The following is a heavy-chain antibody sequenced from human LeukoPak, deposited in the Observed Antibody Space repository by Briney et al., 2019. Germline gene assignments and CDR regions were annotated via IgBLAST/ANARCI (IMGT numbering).Heavy chain of an antibody. D-gene: IGHD3-10*01. CDR3: ARRSTVIRGVLEEAFDY. CDR2: IYPGDSET. CDR1: GNNFNNHF. V-gene: IGHV5-51*01. Sequence: GESLEISCKGSGNNFNNHFIGWGRPLPGKGLEWMGIIYPGDSETRYSPSFQGQVTISADKSISTVYLQWSSLEASDTAMYYCARRSTVIRGVLEEAFDYWGQGTLVTVSS. J-gene: IGHJ4*02.